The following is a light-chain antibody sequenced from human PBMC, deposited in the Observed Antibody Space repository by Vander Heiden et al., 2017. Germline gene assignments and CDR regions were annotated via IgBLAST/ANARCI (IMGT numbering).Light chain of an antibody. J-gene: IGLJ2*01. V-gene: IGLV3-1*01. CDR2: QDS. CDR1: KLGDKY. Sequence: SYELTQPPSVSVSPGQTASITCSGDKLGDKYACWYQQKPGQSPVLVIYQDSKRPSGIPERFSGSNSGNTATLTISGTQAMDEADYYCQAWDSTVGCGGGTKLTV. CDR3: QAWDSTVG.